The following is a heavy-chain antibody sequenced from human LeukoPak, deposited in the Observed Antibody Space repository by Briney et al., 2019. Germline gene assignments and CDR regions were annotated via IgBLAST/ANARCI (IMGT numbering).Heavy chain of an antibody. Sequence: ASVKVSCKASGYTFTSYYIHWVRQAPGQGLEWMGIINPSGGSTSYAQKFQGRVTMTRDTSTSTVYMELSSLKSEDTAVYYCAREAGTAMAPFDYWGQGTLVTVSS. J-gene: IGHJ4*02. D-gene: IGHD5-18*01. CDR2: INPSGGST. V-gene: IGHV1-46*01. CDR3: AREAGTAMAPFDY. CDR1: GYTFTSYY.